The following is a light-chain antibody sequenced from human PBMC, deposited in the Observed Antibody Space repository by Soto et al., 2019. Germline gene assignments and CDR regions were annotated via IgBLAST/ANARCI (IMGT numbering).Light chain of an antibody. CDR1: QSISSW. V-gene: IGKV1-5*01. Sequence: DIQMTQSPSTLSASVGDRVTITCRASQSISSWLAWYQQKPGKAPKLLIYYASSLESGVPSRFTGSGSGTEFTLPISSLQHDDVAPYYCQQYNSYSWTFGQGTKVEIK. CDR3: QQYNSYSWT. J-gene: IGKJ1*01. CDR2: YAS.